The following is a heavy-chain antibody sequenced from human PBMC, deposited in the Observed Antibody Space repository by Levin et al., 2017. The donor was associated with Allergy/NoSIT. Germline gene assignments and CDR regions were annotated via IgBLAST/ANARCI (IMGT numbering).Heavy chain of an antibody. D-gene: IGHD3-10*01. CDR3: ARVGFTMVRGVFYWFDP. Sequence: SETLSLTCTVSGGSISSYYWSWIRQPPGKGLEWIGYIYYSGSTNYNPSLKSRVTISVDTSKNQFSLKLSSVTAADTAVYYCARVGFTMVRGVFYWFDPWGQGTLVTVSS. CDR2: IYYSGST. CDR1: GGSISSYY. J-gene: IGHJ5*02. V-gene: IGHV4-59*01.